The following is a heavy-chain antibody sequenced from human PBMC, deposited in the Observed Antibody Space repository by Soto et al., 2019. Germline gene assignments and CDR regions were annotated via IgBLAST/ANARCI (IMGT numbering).Heavy chain of an antibody. J-gene: IGHJ6*03. D-gene: IGHD7-27*01. CDR1: GFTFSSYA. Sequence: PGGSLRLSCAASGFTFSSYAMGWVRQAPGKGLEWVSAISGSGGSTYYADSVKGRFTISRDNSKNTLYLQMNSLRAEDTAVYYYAKGPGVYYYYYMDVWGKGTTVTVS. CDR3: AKGPGVYYYYYMDV. CDR2: ISGSGGST. V-gene: IGHV3-23*01.